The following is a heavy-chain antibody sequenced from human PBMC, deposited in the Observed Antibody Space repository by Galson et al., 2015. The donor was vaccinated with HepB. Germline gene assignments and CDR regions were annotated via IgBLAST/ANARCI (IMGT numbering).Heavy chain of an antibody. CDR1: GFPFSTYT. D-gene: IGHD1-1*01. J-gene: IGHJ5*02. V-gene: IGHV3-48*02. Sequence: SLRLSCAASGFPFSTYTMNWVRQAPGKGLEWVSYISSSSWTKYYADSVKGRFTISRDNAKNSLYLQMSSLRDEDTAVYYCARDGRPGTTYLDWLDPWGQGTLVTVSS. CDR2: ISSSSWTK. CDR3: ARDGRPGTTYLDWLDP.